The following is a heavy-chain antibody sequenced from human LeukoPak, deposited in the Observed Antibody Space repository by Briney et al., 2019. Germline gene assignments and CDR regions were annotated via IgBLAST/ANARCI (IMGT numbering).Heavy chain of an antibody. Sequence: GGSLRLSCAASGFTFDDYAMHWVRQAPGKGLEWVSGISWNSGSIGYADSVKGRFTISRDNAKSSLYLQMNSLRAEDTALYYCATPADDYWGQGTLVTVSS. CDR3: ATPADDY. CDR1: GFTFDDYA. CDR2: ISWNSGSI. J-gene: IGHJ4*02. V-gene: IGHV3-9*01.